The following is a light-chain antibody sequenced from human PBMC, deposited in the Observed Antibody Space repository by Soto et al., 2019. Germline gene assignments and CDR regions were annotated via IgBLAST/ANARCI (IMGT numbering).Light chain of an antibody. Sequence: DIQMTQSPSSLSASVGDRVTITCRASQSVSSFLNWYQEKPGKAPKLLIYAISSLQIGVPSRFTGSASGTDFTLAISTLQPEDFATYYCQQSYSTPYTFGEGTKLEIK. V-gene: IGKV1-39*01. CDR2: AIS. J-gene: IGKJ2*01. CDR1: QSVSSF. CDR3: QQSYSTPYT.